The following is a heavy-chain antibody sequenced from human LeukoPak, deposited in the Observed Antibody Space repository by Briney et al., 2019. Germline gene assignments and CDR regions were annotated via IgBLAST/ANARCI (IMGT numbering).Heavy chain of an antibody. CDR3: ARWGLYSGYGYYYYGMDV. V-gene: IGHV3-23*01. J-gene: IGHJ6*02. Sequence: PGGSLRLSCAASGFTFSSYAMSWVRQAPGKGLEWVSAISGSGGSTYYADSVKGRFTISRDNSKNTLYLQMNSLRAEDTAVYYCARWGLYSGYGYYYYGMDVWGQGTTVTVSS. CDR1: GFTFSSYA. CDR2: ISGSGGST. D-gene: IGHD5-12*01.